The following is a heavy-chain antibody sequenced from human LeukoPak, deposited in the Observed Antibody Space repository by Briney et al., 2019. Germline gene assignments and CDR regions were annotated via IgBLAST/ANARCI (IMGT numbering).Heavy chain of an antibody. D-gene: IGHD3-10*01. Sequence: PSETLSLTCTVSTYSISSGYYWSWLRQPPGKGLEWIGEINHSGSTNYNPSLKSRVTISVDTSKNQFSLKLSSVTAADTAVYYCARGRRVRGYDYWGQGTLVTVSS. J-gene: IGHJ4*02. V-gene: IGHV4-38-2*02. CDR1: TYSISSGYY. CDR2: INHSGST. CDR3: ARGRRVRGYDY.